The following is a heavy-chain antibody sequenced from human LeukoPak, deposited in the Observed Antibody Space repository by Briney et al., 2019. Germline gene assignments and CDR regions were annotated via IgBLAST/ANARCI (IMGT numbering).Heavy chain of an antibody. Sequence: PSGTLSLTCAVSGGSISSSNWWSWVRQPPGKGLEWIGEIYHSGSTNYNPSLKSRVTISVDKSKNQFSLKLSSVTAADTAVYYCARDRFYGDYLGTEQYFDLWGRGTLVTVSS. CDR3: ARDRFYGDYLGTEQYFDL. CDR1: GGSISSSNW. D-gene: IGHD4-17*01. J-gene: IGHJ2*01. CDR2: IYHSGST. V-gene: IGHV4-4*02.